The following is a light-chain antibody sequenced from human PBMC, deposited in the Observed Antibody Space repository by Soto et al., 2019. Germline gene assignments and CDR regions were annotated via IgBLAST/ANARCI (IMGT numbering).Light chain of an antibody. CDR2: VAF. V-gene: IGKV1-39*01. Sequence: DIQMTQSPSSLSASVGDTVTMTCRASQSIALSVNWYQQKPGKAPKLLIYVAFTLESGVQSRFSGSGSGTEFTLTIRSLQPEDFATYYCQQSFRSPITFGQGTRLE. J-gene: IGKJ5*01. CDR1: QSIALS. CDR3: QQSFRSPIT.